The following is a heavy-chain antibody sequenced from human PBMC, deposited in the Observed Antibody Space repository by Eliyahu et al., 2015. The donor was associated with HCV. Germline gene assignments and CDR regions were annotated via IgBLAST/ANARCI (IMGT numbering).Heavy chain of an antibody. CDR3: ARTYDSSGWLFDY. CDR2: IKQDGSEK. D-gene: IGHD3-22*01. Sequence: QLVESGGGLVQSGGSLRLSCAASGFSFSSSWMSWVRQAPGKGLEWVANIKQDGSEKYYVDSVRGRSTISKDNAKNSVFLQIHSLRAEDTAVYYCARTYDSSGWLFDYWGQGTLVTVSS. V-gene: IGHV3-7*01. CDR1: GFSFSSSW. J-gene: IGHJ4*02.